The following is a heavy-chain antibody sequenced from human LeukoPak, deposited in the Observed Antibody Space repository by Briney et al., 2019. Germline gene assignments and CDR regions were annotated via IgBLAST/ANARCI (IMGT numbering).Heavy chain of an antibody. V-gene: IGHV3-23*01. CDR3: AKAPVTTCRGAFCYPFDY. Sequence: GGTLRLSCAASGFTFSSYGMSWVRQAPGKGLERVSAISGSGGSTYYADSVKGRFTISRDNSKNTLYLQMNRLRPEDAAVYYCAKAPVTTCRGAFCYPFDYWGLGTLVTVSS. CDR2: ISGSGGST. J-gene: IGHJ4*02. CDR1: GFTFSSYG. D-gene: IGHD2-15*01.